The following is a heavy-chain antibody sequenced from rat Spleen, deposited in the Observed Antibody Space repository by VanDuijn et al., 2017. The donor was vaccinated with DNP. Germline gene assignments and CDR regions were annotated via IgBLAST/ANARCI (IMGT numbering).Heavy chain of an antibody. CDR1: GFSLTIYS. CDR2: IWNSGGT. D-gene: IGHD1-11*01. V-gene: IGHV2-41*01. Sequence: QVQLKESGPGLVQPSQTLSLTCTVAGFSLTIYSVHWVRQPPGKGLEWMGVIWNSGGTRYDSSLKSRLTITKDTSKSQVFLKMNSLQTGDAATYYCARDLLRWRRGFAHWGQGTLVTVSS. J-gene: IGHJ3*01. CDR3: ARDLLRWRRGFAH.